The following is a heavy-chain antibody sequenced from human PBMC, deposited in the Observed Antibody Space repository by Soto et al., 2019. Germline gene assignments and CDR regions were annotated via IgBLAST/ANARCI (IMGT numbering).Heavy chain of an antibody. V-gene: IGHV4-59*01. CDR1: GGSISSYY. J-gene: IGHJ5*02. CDR3: ADFYDSSGYFLS. D-gene: IGHD3-22*01. Sequence: QVQLQESGPGLVKPSETLSLTCTVSGGSISSYYWSWIRQPPGKGLEWIGYIYYSGSTNYNPSLKSRVTMSVDTSKNQFSLKLSSVTAADTAVYYCADFYDSSGYFLSWGQGTLVTVSS. CDR2: IYYSGST.